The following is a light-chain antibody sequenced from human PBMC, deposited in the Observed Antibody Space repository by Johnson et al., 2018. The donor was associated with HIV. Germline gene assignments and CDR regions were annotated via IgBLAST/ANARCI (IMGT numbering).Light chain of an antibody. CDR1: SSNIGNNY. V-gene: IGLV1-51*01. CDR2: DNN. Sequence: QSVLTQPPSVSAAPGQKVTISCSGSSSNIGNNYVSWYQQLPGTAPKLLIYDNNKRPSGIPDRFSGSKSGTSATLGITGLQTGDEADYYCGTWASSLSAGGVLGTGTKVTVL. J-gene: IGLJ1*01. CDR3: GTWASSLSAGGV.